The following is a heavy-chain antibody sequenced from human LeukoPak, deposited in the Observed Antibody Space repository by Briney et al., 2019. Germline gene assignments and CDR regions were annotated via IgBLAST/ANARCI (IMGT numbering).Heavy chain of an antibody. Sequence: SETLSLTCTVSSYSIGTDYYWGWIRQPPGKGLEWIGSIYHSGKTYYNPSLKSRVIVSVDTSKNQFSLKVSSVTAADTAVYYCARGGETYYYDSSGYENWGQGTLVTVSS. J-gene: IGHJ4*02. CDR1: SYSIGTDYY. CDR3: ARGGETYYYDSSGYEN. CDR2: IYHSGKT. V-gene: IGHV4-38-2*02. D-gene: IGHD3-22*01.